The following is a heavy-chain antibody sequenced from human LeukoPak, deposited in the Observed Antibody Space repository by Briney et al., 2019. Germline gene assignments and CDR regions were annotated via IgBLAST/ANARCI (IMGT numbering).Heavy chain of an antibody. Sequence: GRSLRLSCAASGFTFSSYGMHWVRQAPGKGLEWVAVISYDGSNKYYADSVKGRFTISRDNSKNTLYLQMNSLRAEDTAVYYCARDSSGWNVFDYWGQGTLVTVSS. D-gene: IGHD6-19*01. J-gene: IGHJ4*02. CDR2: ISYDGSNK. V-gene: IGHV3-30*03. CDR1: GFTFSSYG. CDR3: ARDSSGWNVFDY.